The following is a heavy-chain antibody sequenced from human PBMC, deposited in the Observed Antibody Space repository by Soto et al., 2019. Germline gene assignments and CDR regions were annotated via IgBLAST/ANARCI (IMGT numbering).Heavy chain of an antibody. CDR3: ARGGVFWSGYHIGGNSLS. Sequence: WETLALSCAVYGGSFSGYYWSWIRQPPGKGLEWIGEINHSGSTNYNPSLKSRVTISVDTSKNQFSLKLSSVTAADTAVYYCARGGVFWSGYHIGGNSLSWGHAPLVSV. CDR1: GGSFSGYY. J-gene: IGHJ5*01. D-gene: IGHD3-3*01. CDR2: INHSGST. V-gene: IGHV4-34*01.